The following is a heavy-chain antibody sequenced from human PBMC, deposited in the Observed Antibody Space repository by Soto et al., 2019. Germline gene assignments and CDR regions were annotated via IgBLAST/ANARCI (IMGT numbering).Heavy chain of an antibody. V-gene: IGHV1-18*01. CDR1: GYTFTSYG. Sequence: ASVKVSCKASGYTFTSYGISWVRQAPGQGLEWMGWISAYNGNTNYAQKLQGRVTMTTDTSTSTAYMELRSLRSDDTAVYYCARENSWTYYYYGMDVWRQGTTVTVSS. J-gene: IGHJ6*02. D-gene: IGHD6-13*01. CDR2: ISAYNGNT. CDR3: ARENSWTYYYYGMDV.